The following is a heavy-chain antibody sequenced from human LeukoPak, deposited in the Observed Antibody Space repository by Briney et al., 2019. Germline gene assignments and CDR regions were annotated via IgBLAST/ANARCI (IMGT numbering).Heavy chain of an antibody. V-gene: IGHV3-30*18. J-gene: IGHJ4*02. CDR2: ISYDGSNK. D-gene: IGHD4-11*01. CDR3: AKAHSEPIDY. Sequence: GGSLRLSSAASGFTFSSYGMHWVRQAPGKGLEWVAVISYDGSNKYYADSVKGRFTISRDNSKNTLYLQMNSLRAEDTAVYYCAKAHSEPIDYWGQGTLVTVSS. CDR1: GFTFSSYG.